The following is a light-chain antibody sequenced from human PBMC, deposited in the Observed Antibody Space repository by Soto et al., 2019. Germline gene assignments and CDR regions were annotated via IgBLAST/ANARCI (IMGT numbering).Light chain of an antibody. CDR3: SSFTSSDTLV. J-gene: IGLJ1*01. CDR1: SSDVGGYDY. V-gene: IGLV2-14*01. CDR2: EVS. Sequence: SVLAQPASVSGSPGQSITISCTGTSSDVGGYDYVSWYQQLPDKAPKLMLYEVSNRPSGVSSRFSGSKSGNTASLTISGLQAEDEADYYCSSFTSSDTLVFGNGTKVTVL.